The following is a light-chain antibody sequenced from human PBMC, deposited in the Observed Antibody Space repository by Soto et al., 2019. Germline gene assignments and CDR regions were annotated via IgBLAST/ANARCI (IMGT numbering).Light chain of an antibody. J-gene: IGKJ1*01. Sequence: IPLTQSPSTRSSSVDDRVTITCRASQSIGRFLAWYQHQPGKAPKLLIYDASTLESGVPSRFSGTGSGTEFTFSITSLQPEDFGTYYCQQCYMGWTFGQGTKVDIK. V-gene: IGKV1-5*01. CDR1: QSIGRF. CDR2: DAS. CDR3: QQCYMGWT.